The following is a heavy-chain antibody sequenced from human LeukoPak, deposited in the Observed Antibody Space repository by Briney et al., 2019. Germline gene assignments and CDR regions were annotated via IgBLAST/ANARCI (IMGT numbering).Heavy chain of an antibody. CDR1: GGSISRYY. CDR3: AREDPQTTVPEGMDV. V-gene: IGHV4-59*01. D-gene: IGHD4-17*01. CDR2: IYYTRTT. J-gene: IGHJ6*02. Sequence: PSETLSLTCTVSGGSISRYYWSWIRQSPGKGLEWIGYIYYTRTTNYNPSLKSRVTISVDTSKNQFSLKLSSVTAADTAVYFCAREDPQTTVPEGMDVWGQGTTVTVSS.